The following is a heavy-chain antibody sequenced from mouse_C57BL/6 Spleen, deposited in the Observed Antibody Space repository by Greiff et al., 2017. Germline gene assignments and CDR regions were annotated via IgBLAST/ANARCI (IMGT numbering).Heavy chain of an antibody. J-gene: IGHJ1*03. CDR1: GFSLTSYG. D-gene: IGHD2-4*01. CDR2: IWSGGST. CDR3: ARNGATMITTGDWYFDV. Sequence: VQLQQSGPGLVQPSQSLSITCTVSGFSLTSYGVHWVRQSPGKGLEWLGVIWSGGSTDYNAAFISRLSISKDNSKSQVFFKMNSLQADDTAIYYCARNGATMITTGDWYFDVWGTGTTVTVSS. V-gene: IGHV2-2*01.